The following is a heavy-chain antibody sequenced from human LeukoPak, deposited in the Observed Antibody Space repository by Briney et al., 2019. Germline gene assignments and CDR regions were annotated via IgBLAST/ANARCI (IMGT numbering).Heavy chain of an antibody. CDR1: VYTFTGYY. CDR2: INPNSGGT. Sequence: GASVKVSCKASVYTFTGYYMHWVRRAPGQGLEWMGWINPNSGGTNYAQKFQGRVTMTRDTSISTAYMELSRLRSDDTAVYYCARDGYDRSGMDVWGQGTTVTVSS. CDR3: ARDGYDRSGMDV. D-gene: IGHD3-22*01. V-gene: IGHV1-2*02. J-gene: IGHJ6*02.